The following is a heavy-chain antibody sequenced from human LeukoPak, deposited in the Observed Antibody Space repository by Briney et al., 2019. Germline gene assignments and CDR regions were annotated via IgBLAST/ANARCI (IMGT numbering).Heavy chain of an antibody. J-gene: IGHJ4*02. V-gene: IGHV4-30-2*01. Sequence: SQTLSLTCIVSGDSVTSGGYYWGWIRQAPGKGLEWIGYIYQSGNTLYNPSLRSRITMSIDKSKNEISLKLTSLTGADTAFYYCARGSISTGDDYWGQGIQVTVSS. D-gene: IGHD1-1*01. CDR3: ARGSISTGDDY. CDR1: GDSVTSGGYY. CDR2: IYQSGNT.